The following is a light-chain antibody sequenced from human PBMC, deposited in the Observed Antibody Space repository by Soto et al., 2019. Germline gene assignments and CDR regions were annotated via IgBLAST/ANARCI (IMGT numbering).Light chain of an antibody. Sequence: QSALTQPASVSGSPGQSITISCTGSSSDIGAYNYISWYQQHPGKAPKLMISDVSSRPSGVSNRFSGSKSGNTASLTISGLQAEDEADYYCSSFTSRTTLEFGGGTKVTVL. J-gene: IGLJ2*01. V-gene: IGLV2-14*03. CDR1: SSDIGAYNY. CDR2: DVS. CDR3: SSFTSRTTLE.